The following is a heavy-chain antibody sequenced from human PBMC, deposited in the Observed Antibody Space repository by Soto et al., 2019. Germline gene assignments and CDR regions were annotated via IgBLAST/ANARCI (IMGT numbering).Heavy chain of an antibody. D-gene: IGHD3-22*01. CDR2: IYYTGST. V-gene: IGHV4-59*08. Sequence: SETLSLTCTVSGGSMSRYYWTWIRQPPGKGLEWIGLIYYTGSTNYNPSLKSRVTISVDTSKDQFSLKLSSVTAADTAVYYCARQPHYYDSSGYLDYWGQGTLVTVSS. CDR1: GGSMSRYY. J-gene: IGHJ4*02. CDR3: ARQPHYYDSSGYLDY.